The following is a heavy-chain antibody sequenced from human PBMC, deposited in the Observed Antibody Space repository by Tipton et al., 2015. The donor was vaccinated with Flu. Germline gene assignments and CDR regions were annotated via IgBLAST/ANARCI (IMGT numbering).Heavy chain of an antibody. CDR2: ISPYTGDT. D-gene: IGHD2-15*01. J-gene: IGHJ4*02. V-gene: IGHV1-18*04. CDR1: GYKFNTYA. Sequence: QLVQSGAEVKNPGASVKVSCKVSGYKFNTYAISWVRQAPGQGLEWMGWISPYTGDTNYAQNFQGRVTMTTDTSTNTAYMELKSLKSDDTAVYYCARDRAQGVVLVAVTPVDDYWGQGTLVTVSS. CDR3: ARDRAQGVVLVAVTPVDDY.